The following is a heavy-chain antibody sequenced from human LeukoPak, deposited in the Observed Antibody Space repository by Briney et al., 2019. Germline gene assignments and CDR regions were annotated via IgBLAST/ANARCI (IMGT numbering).Heavy chain of an antibody. CDR3: ASPHCSSTSCFP. CDR2: ISHDGSNK. D-gene: IGHD2-2*01. J-gene: IGHJ5*02. CDR1: GFSFSSYA. V-gene: IGHV3-30-3*01. Sequence: PGGSLRLSCAASGFSFSSYAIHWVRQAPGKGLEWVAVISHDGSNKNYADSVKGRFTISRDNSKNTLHLQMNSLRAEDTAVYYCASPHCSSTSCFPWGQGTLVTVSS.